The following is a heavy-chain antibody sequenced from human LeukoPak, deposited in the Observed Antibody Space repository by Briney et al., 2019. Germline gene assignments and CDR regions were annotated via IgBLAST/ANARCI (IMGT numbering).Heavy chain of an antibody. CDR3: ARYGSGSTWFDP. V-gene: IGHV4-30-4*01. CDR2: INYSGST. CDR1: GGSISSDNYQ. Sequence: KSSETLSLTCTVSGGSISSDNYQWSWIRQPPGKGLEWIGYINYSGSTYYNPSLKSRVTISVYTSKNQFSLKLTSVTAADTAVYYCARYGSGSTWFDPWGQGTLVTVSS. D-gene: IGHD3-10*01. J-gene: IGHJ5*02.